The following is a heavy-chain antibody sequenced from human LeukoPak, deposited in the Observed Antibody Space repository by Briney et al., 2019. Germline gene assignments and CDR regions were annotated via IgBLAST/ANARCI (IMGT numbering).Heavy chain of an antibody. V-gene: IGHV4-4*07. CDR1: GGSISSYY. Sequence: SETLSLTCTVSGGSISSYYWSWIRQPAGKGLEWIGRIYTSGSTNYNPSLKCRVTMSVDTSKNQFSLKLSSVTAADTAVYYCARVRPHYDILTGYYLPYYYYMDVWGKGTTVTVSS. D-gene: IGHD3-9*01. J-gene: IGHJ6*03. CDR3: ARVRPHYDILTGYYLPYYYYMDV. CDR2: IYTSGST.